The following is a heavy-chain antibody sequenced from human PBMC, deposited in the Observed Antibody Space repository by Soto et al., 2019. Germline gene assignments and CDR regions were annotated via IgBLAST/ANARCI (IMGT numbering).Heavy chain of an antibody. CDR2: ISSSGRA. CDR3: ARVGPWVPYYYDSSPYTFENWFDP. V-gene: IGHV4-31*03. Sequence: SETLSLTCTVSGGSVNNNAFSWTWIRQHPGKGPECIGHISSSGRASYSPSLKRRVAISLDASKNHFSLQLTSVTAADTAVYYCARVGPWVPYYYDSSPYTFENWFDPWGQGTLVTVSS. D-gene: IGHD3-22*01. CDR1: GGSVNNNAFS. J-gene: IGHJ5*02.